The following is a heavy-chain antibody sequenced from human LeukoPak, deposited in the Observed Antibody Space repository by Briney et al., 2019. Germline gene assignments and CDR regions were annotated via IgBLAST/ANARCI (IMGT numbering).Heavy chain of an antibody. V-gene: IGHV4-59*01. D-gene: IGHD2-15*01. CDR2: IYYSGST. CDR3: ARESCSGGSCPLDY. CDR1: GGSISSYY. Sequence: SETLSLTCTVSGGSISSYYWSWIRQPPGKGLEWIGYIYYSGSTNYNPSLKSRVTISIDTSKNQFSLKLSSVTAADTAVYYCARESCSGGSCPLDYWGQGTLVTGSS. J-gene: IGHJ4*02.